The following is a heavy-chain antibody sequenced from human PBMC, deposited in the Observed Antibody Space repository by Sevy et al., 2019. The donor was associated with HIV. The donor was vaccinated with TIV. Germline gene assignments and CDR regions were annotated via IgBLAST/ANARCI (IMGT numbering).Heavy chain of an antibody. D-gene: IGHD5-12*01. CDR3: ARATRDGYNPRPFDY. V-gene: IGHV1-18*01. CDR1: GFSFIDYG. CDR2: ISVYNGNT. J-gene: IGHJ4*02. Sequence: APVKVSCKCSGFSFIDYGFSWVRQAPGQGLEWMAWISVYNGNTNYAQKFQGRVAVTVDSTTKTAYMELKSLGSDDTAVYYCARATRDGYNPRPFDYWGQGTLVTVSS.